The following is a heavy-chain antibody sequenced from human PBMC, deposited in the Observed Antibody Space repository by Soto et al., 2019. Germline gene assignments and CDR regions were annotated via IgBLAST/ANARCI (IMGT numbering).Heavy chain of an antibody. Sequence: EVQLVESGGDLVQPGGSLRLSCAASGFTVSSNFMSWVRQAPGKGLVWVSVIYSGGTTYYADSVKGRFTISRHNSKNTLYLQMNSLRPEDTAVYYCARGAGYSSGWYDYWGQGTLVTVSS. CDR2: IYSGGTT. CDR3: ARGAGYSSGWYDY. CDR1: GFTVSSNF. D-gene: IGHD6-19*01. J-gene: IGHJ4*02. V-gene: IGHV3-53*04.